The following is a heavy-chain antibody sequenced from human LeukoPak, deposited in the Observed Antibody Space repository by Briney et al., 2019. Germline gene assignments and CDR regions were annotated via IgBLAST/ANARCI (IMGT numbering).Heavy chain of an antibody. D-gene: IGHD3-22*01. CDR2: IYTSGST. CDR3: ARGPEIVGVKAWFDP. CDR1: VDSISGGRYY. Sequence: PSETLSLTCTVSVDSISGGRYYWSWIRQPGGKGLEWIGRIYTSGSTNYNPSLKSRVTISLDTSKNQFSLKLSSVTAADTAVYYCARGPEIVGVKAWFDPWGQGTLVTVSS. J-gene: IGHJ5*02. V-gene: IGHV4-61*02.